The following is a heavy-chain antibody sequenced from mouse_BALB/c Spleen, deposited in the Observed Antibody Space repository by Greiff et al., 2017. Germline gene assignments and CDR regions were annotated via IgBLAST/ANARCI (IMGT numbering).Heavy chain of an antibody. Sequence: EVQLQESGPGLVKPSQSLSLTCTVTGYSITSDYAWNWIRQFPGNKLEWMGYISYSGSTSYNPSLKSRISITRDTSKNQFFLQLNSVTTEDTATYYCARCLYDGYYTFAYWGQGTLVTVSA. D-gene: IGHD2-3*01. CDR1: GYSITSDYA. CDR3: ARCLYDGYYTFAY. J-gene: IGHJ3*01. CDR2: ISYSGST. V-gene: IGHV3-2*02.